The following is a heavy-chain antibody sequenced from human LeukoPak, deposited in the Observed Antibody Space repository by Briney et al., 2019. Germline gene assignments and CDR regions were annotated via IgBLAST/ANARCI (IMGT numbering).Heavy chain of an antibody. J-gene: IGHJ4*02. CDR3: ASITMVRGVIIHYFDY. CDR1: GYTFTSCF. Sequence: ASVKVSCKASGYTFTSCFIHWVRQAPGQGLEWMGWISAYNGNTNYAQKLQGRVTMTTDTSTSTAYMELRSLRADDTAVYYCASITMVRGVIIHYFDYWGQGTLVTVSS. V-gene: IGHV1-18*04. D-gene: IGHD3-10*01. CDR2: ISAYNGNT.